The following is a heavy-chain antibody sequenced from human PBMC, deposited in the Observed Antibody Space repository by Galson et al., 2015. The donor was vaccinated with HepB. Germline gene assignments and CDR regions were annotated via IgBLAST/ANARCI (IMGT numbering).Heavy chain of an antibody. V-gene: IGHV3-64*01. CDR2: ISSNGGST. Sequence: SLRLSCAASGFTFSSYAMHWVRQAPGKGLEYVSAISSNGGSTYCANSVKGRFTISRDNSKNTLYLQMGSLRAEDMAVYYCARGRPIAEAGFYYYYGMDVWGQGTTVTVSS. CDR3: ARGRPIAEAGFYYYYGMDV. CDR1: GFTFSSYA. D-gene: IGHD6-13*01. J-gene: IGHJ6*02.